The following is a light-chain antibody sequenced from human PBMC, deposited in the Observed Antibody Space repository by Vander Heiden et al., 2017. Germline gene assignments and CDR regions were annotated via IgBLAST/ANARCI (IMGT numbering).Light chain of an antibody. CDR2: GAS. CDR1: QSVSSN. CDR3: QQYNSWPPIT. V-gene: IGKV3-15*01. J-gene: IGKJ5*01. Sequence: EIVMTQSPATLSVSPGERATLSCRASQSVSSNLAWYQQKPGQGPRLLSYGASTRATGIPARFSGSGSGTEFTLTISSLQSEDFAVYDCQQYNSWPPITFGQGTRLEIK.